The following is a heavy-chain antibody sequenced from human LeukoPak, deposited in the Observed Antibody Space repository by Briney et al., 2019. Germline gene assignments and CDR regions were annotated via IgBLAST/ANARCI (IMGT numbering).Heavy chain of an antibody. CDR2: IISNVNSI. J-gene: IGHJ4*02. D-gene: IGHD2-21*02. V-gene: IGHV3-21*01. Sequence: PGGSLRLFCAASGFTFSSYSMKWVRQAPGGGLEWVSSIISNVNSIYYGASVKGRFTVSRDDAKNSLYLQMNSLRAEDTAIYYCARGCGGDCFLFDFWGQGILVTVSS. CDR1: GFTFSSYS. CDR3: ARGCGGDCFLFDF.